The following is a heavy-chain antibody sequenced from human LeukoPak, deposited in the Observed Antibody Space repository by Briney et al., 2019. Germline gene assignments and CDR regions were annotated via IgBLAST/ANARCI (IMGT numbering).Heavy chain of an antibody. CDR3: AKDFGGSDYDWYFDP. CDR1: GFTFSFYA. Sequence: GGSLRLSCAASGFTFSFYAMSWVRQAPGKGLEWVAGITSSGNTTYYADPVKGRFSISRDNYRNILYLQMNSLRAEDTAIYYCAKDFGGSDYDWYFDPWGRGTVVTVSS. V-gene: IGHV3-23*01. J-gene: IGHJ2*01. D-gene: IGHD1-26*01. CDR2: ITSSGNTT.